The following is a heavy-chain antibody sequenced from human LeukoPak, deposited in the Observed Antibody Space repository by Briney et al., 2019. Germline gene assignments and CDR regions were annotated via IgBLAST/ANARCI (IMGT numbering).Heavy chain of an antibody. CDR3: ARVLLRLNWFDP. CDR2: IIPIFGTA. J-gene: IGHJ5*02. CDR1: GGTFSSYA. Sequence: SVKVSCKASGGTFSSYAISWVRQAPGQGLEWMGGIIPIFGTANYAQKFQGRVTITADESTSTAYMELSSLRSEDTAAYYCARVLLRLNWFDPWGQGTLVTVSS. V-gene: IGHV1-69*01.